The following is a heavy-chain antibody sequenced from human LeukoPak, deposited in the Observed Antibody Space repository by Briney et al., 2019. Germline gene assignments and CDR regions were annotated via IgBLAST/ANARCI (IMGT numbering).Heavy chain of an antibody. CDR1: GFTFSYHW. Sequence: GGSLRLSCAASGFTFSYHWMTWVRQAPGKGLEWVANIKNDGAVKNYVDSVKGRFTISRDNAKNSLYLQMNSLRAEDTAVYYCARVGWLPSPWGQGTLVTVSS. CDR2: IKNDGAVK. CDR3: ARVGWLPSP. V-gene: IGHV3-7*01. J-gene: IGHJ4*02. D-gene: IGHD5-12*01.